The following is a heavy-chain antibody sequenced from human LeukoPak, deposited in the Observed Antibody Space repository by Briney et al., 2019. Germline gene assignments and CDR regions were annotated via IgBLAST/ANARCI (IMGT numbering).Heavy chain of an antibody. CDR2: ISSSSTI. CDR3: ARPARHCSSTSCYVRYYFDY. CDR1: GFTFSSYS. Sequence: GGSLRLSCAASGFTFSSYSMNWVRQAPGKGLEWVSYISSSSTIYYADSVKGRFTISRDNAKNSLYLQMNSLRAEDTAVYYCARPARHCSSTSCYVRYYFDYWGQGTLVTVSS. J-gene: IGHJ4*02. V-gene: IGHV3-48*01. D-gene: IGHD2-2*01.